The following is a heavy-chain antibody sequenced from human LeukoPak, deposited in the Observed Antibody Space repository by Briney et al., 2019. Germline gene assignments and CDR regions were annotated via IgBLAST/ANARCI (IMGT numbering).Heavy chain of an antibody. J-gene: IGHJ4*02. CDR2: IYYSGST. CDR1: GGSISSDY. Sequence: SETLSLTCTVSGGSISSDYWSWIRQPPGKGLEWIGYIYYSGSTNYSPSLRGRVTISVDTSKNQFSLKLSSVTAADTAVYYCARERGPIDYWGQGTLVTVSS. D-gene: IGHD3/OR15-3a*01. CDR3: ARERGPIDY. V-gene: IGHV4-59*01.